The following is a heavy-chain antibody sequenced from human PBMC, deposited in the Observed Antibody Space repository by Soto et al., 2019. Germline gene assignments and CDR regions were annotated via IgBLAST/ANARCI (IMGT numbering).Heavy chain of an antibody. D-gene: IGHD2-2*02. J-gene: IGHJ4*02. CDR2: IYYSGST. CDR3: ARHRGYTYGHFDY. Sequence: TLSLTCTVSGGSIRSSSNHWGWLRQPPGKGLEWIGSIYYSGSTYYNPSLKSRVTISVDTSKNQFSLKLSSVTAADTAVYYCARHRGYTYGHFDYWGQVTLVTVS. CDR1: GGSIRSSSNH. V-gene: IGHV4-39*01.